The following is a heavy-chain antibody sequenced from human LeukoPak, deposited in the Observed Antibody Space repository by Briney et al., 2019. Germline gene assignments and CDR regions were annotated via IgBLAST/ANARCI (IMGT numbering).Heavy chain of an antibody. Sequence: AGGSLRLSCEASGLTFSNYWMHWVRQAPGKGLVWVSRINSDGSSTTYADSVKGRFTISRDNAKNSLYLQMNSLRAEDTALYYCARDEEGGSYPLDSWGQGTLVTVSS. J-gene: IGHJ4*02. CDR3: ARDEEGGSYPLDS. V-gene: IGHV3-74*01. CDR1: GLTFSNYW. D-gene: IGHD1-26*01. CDR2: INSDGSST.